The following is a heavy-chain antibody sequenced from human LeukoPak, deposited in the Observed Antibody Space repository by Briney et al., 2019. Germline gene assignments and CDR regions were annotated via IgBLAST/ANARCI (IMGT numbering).Heavy chain of an antibody. CDR2: ISDSGGST. D-gene: IGHD1-1*01. CDR3: AKENGLNDYYGMDV. CDR1: GFTFSSYA. V-gene: IGHV3-23*01. J-gene: IGHJ6*02. Sequence: GGSLRLSCAASGFTFSSYAMTWVRQAPGKGLEWVSVISDSGGSTFYAGSVKGRFTISRDNSKNTLYLQMNSLRAEDTAVYYCAKENGLNDYYGMDVWGQGTTVTVSS.